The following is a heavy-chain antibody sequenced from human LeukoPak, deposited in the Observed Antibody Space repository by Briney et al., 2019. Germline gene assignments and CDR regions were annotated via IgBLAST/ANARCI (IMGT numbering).Heavy chain of an antibody. D-gene: IGHD2-2*01. V-gene: IGHV4-34*01. CDR2: IKHSGST. CDR1: GGSFTAYY. Sequence: SETLSLTCAVYGGSFTAYYWRWIHQPPGKGLEWIGQIKHSGSTNYNPSLKSRVTISVDTSKKQSSLKLSSVSAAATAVYYCATMGYCTSTTCPRVFDYWGQGILVTVSS. J-gene: IGHJ4*02. CDR3: ATMGYCTSTTCPRVFDY.